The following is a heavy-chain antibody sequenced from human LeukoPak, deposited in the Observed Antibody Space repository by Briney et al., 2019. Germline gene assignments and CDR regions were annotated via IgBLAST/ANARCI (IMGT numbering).Heavy chain of an antibody. J-gene: IGHJ4*02. Sequence: GGSLRLSCAASGFTFSSYSMNWVRQAPGKGLEWVSSISSSSSYIYYADSVKGRFTISRDNAKNSLYLQMNSLRAEDTAVYYCARDASRLEGHDYWGQGTLVIVSS. V-gene: IGHV3-21*01. D-gene: IGHD2-2*01. CDR1: GFTFSSYS. CDR2: ISSSSSYI. CDR3: ARDASRLEGHDY.